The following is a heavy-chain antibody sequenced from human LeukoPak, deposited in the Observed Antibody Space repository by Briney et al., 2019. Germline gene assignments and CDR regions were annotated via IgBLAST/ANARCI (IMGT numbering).Heavy chain of an antibody. D-gene: IGHD1-26*01. V-gene: IGHV1-3*01. CDR1: GYTFTSYA. CDR3: ARSASWELRPPFDY. CDR2: INAGNGNT. Sequence: ASVKVSCKASGYTFTSYAMHWVRQAPGQRLEWTGWINAGNGNTKYSQKFQGRVTITRDTSASTAYMELRSLRSEDTAVYYCARSASWELRPPFDYWGQGTLVTVSS. J-gene: IGHJ4*02.